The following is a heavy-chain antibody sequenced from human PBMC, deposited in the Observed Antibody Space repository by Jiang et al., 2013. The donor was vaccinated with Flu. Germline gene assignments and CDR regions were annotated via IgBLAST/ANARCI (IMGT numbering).Heavy chain of an antibody. D-gene: IGHD6-19*01. J-gene: IGHJ4*02. Sequence: GAEVKKPGASVKVSCKASGYSFITYGITWVRQAPGQGLEWMGWISPYNGNADYAQQFQDRVIMTTDTSTTTAYMELRSLRSDDTAVYFCARGAEQWLTNYFDYWGQGTLVTVSS. CDR1: GYSFITYG. CDR2: ISPYNGNA. V-gene: IGHV1-18*01. CDR3: ARGAEQWLTNYFDY.